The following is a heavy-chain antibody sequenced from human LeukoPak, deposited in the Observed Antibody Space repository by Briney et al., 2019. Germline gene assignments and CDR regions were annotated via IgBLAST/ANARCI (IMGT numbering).Heavy chain of an antibody. CDR2: INHSGST. D-gene: IGHD3-10*01. V-gene: IGHV4-34*01. CDR3: ARGPRGVMALGY. Sequence: SETLSLTCAVYGGSFSGYYWSWIRQPPGKGLEWIGEINHSGSTNYNPSLKSRVTISVDTSKNQFSLKLSSVTAADTAVYYCARGPRGVMALGYWGQGTLVTVSS. CDR1: GGSFSGYY. J-gene: IGHJ4*02.